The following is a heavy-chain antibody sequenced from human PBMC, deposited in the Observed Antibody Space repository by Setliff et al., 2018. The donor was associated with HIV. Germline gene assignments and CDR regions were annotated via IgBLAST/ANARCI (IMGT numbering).Heavy chain of an antibody. CDR1: GYIFTGYY. J-gene: IGHJ6*03. V-gene: IGHV1-2*02. CDR3: ARDRCAGVYYYTDV. Sequence: ASVNVSCKASGYIFTGYYMHWVRRAPGQGFEWMGWINPDNGRTQYGQKFRGSLTLTRDTSIRTAYMEVSGLTFDDTAMYYCARDRCAGVYYYTDVWGTGTTVTVSS. D-gene: IGHD7-27*01. CDR2: INPDNGRT.